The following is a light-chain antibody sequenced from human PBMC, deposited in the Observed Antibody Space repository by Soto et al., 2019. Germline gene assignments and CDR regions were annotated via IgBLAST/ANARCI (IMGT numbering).Light chain of an antibody. J-gene: IGKJ1*01. V-gene: IGKV1-17*01. Sequence: DIQMTQSPSSLSASVGDRVTITCRASQDMRKGLGWYQQKPGKAPKRLIYAASTLQSGVPSRVRGSGSRTEFTLTLGSLQPEDVATYYCLQHNSYPWTFGEGSKVEIK. CDR1: QDMRKG. CDR2: AAS. CDR3: LQHNSYPWT.